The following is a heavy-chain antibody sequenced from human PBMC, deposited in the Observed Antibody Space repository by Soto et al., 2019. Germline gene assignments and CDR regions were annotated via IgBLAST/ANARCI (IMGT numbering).Heavy chain of an antibody. D-gene: IGHD1-26*01. CDR3: ERGEELQYYYYYGMDV. CDR1: GGTFSSYT. V-gene: IGHV1-69*02. J-gene: IGHJ6*02. CDR2: IIPILGIA. Sequence: QVQLVQSGAEVKKPGSSVKVSCKASGGTFSSYTISWVRQAPGHGLEWMGRIIPILGIANYAQKFQGRVTITADKSTSTAYRELSSLRSEDTGVYYCERGEELQYYYYYGMDVWGHGTTVTVSS.